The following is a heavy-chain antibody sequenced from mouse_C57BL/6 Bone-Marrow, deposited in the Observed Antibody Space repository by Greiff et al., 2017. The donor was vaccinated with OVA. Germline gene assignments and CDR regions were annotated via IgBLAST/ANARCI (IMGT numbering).Heavy chain of an antibody. D-gene: IGHD1-1*01. CDR1: GYTFTSYW. CDR2: IHPSDSDT. V-gene: IGHV1-74*01. CDR3: AISPSTVVPYYYAMDY. J-gene: IGHJ4*01. Sequence: QVQLKQPGAELVKPGASVKVSCKASGYTFTSYWMHWVKQRPGQGLEWIGRIHPSDSDTNYNQKFKGKATLTVDKSSSTAYMQLSSLTSEDSAVYYCAISPSTVVPYYYAMDYWGQGTSVTVSS.